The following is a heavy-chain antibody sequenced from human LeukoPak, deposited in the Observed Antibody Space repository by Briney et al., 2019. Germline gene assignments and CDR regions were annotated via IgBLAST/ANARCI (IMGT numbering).Heavy chain of an antibody. J-gene: IGHJ5*02. CDR2: IIPIFGTA. Sequence: SVKVSCKASGYTFTGYYMHWVRQAPGQGLEWMGGIIPIFGTANYAQKFQGRVTITADESTSTAYMELSSLRSEDTAVYYCARDPRHSSSSPPSWFDPWGQGTLVTVSS. CDR1: GYTFTGYY. D-gene: IGHD6-13*01. CDR3: ARDPRHSSSSPPSWFDP. V-gene: IGHV1-69*13.